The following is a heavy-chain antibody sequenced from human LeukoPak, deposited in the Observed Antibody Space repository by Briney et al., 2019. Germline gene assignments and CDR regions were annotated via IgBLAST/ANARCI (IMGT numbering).Heavy chain of an antibody. CDR2: IYYSGSI. V-gene: IGHV4-39*01. CDR3: ARLRDWFDP. J-gene: IGHJ5*02. Sequence: SETLSLTCTVSGGSISSSSYYWGWIRQPPGKGLEWIGSIYYSGSIYYNPSLKSRVTISVDTSKNQFSLKLSSVTAADTAVYYCARLRDWFDPWGQGTLVTVSS. CDR1: GGSISSSSYY.